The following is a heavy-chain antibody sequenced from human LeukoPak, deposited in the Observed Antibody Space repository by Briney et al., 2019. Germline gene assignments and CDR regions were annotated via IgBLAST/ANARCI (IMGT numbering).Heavy chain of an antibody. CDR3: ARDSLARPLGY. Sequence: GGSLRLSCAASGFTFSNAWMSWIRQAPGKGLEWVSYISSSGSTIYYADSVKGRFTISRDNAKNSLYLQMNSLRAEDTAVYYCARDSLARPLGYWGQGTLVTVSS. D-gene: IGHD6-6*01. J-gene: IGHJ4*02. CDR1: GFTFSNAW. V-gene: IGHV3-11*01. CDR2: ISSSGSTI.